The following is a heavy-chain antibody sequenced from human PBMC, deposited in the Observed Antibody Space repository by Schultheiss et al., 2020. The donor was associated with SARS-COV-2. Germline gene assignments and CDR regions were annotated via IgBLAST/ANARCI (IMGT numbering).Heavy chain of an antibody. CDR1: GYSISSGYY. D-gene: IGHD5-18*01. CDR3: ARGPPSWAGNTAFFQH. Sequence: SETLSLTCAVSGYSISSGYYWSWIRQHPGKGLEWIGYIYYSGSTYYNPSLKSRVTISVDTSKNQFSLKVRSVTAADTAVYYCARGPPSWAGNTAFFQHWGQGTLVTVSS. J-gene: IGHJ1*01. V-gene: IGHV4-31*11. CDR2: IYYSGST.